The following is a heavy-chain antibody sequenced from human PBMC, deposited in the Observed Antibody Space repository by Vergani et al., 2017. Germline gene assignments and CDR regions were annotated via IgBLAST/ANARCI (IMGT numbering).Heavy chain of an antibody. Sequence: QVQLVQSGAEVKKPGASAKVSCKASGYTFTGYYMHWVRQAPGQGLEWMGWINPNSGGTNYAQKLQGRVTMTTDTSTSTAYMELRSLRSDDTAVYYCARDVLYCSSTSCYTAWWTGDPRGLDYWGQGTLVTVSS. CDR2: INPNSGGT. V-gene: IGHV1-2*02. CDR1: GYTFTGYY. D-gene: IGHD2-2*02. CDR3: ARDVLYCSSTSCYTAWWTGDPRGLDY. J-gene: IGHJ4*02.